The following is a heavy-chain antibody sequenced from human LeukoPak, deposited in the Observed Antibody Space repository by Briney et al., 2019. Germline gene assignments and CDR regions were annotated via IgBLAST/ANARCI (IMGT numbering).Heavy chain of an antibody. CDR1: GFTFSSHS. CDR2: ISSGSTII. Sequence: GWSLRLSCAASGFTFSSHSMNWVRQAPGKGLEWVSYISSGSTIIHYADSVKGRFTISRDDAKNSLYLQMNSLRAEDTAVYYCAKVPRQHDNWFDPWGQGTLVTVSS. CDR3: AKVPRQHDNWFDP. J-gene: IGHJ5*02. D-gene: IGHD6-13*01. V-gene: IGHV3-48*01.